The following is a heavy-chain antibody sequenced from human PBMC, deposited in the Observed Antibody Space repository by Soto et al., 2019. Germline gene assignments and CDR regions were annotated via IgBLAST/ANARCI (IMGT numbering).Heavy chain of an antibody. Sequence: GGFLRLSCAASGFTFSSYSMNWVRQAPGKGLEWVSYISSSSSTIYYADSVKGRFTISRDNAKNSLYLQMNSLRAEDTAVYYCARDFLIHSYGWGTLGGYYYGMDVWGQGTTVTVSS. CDR3: ARDFLIHSYGWGTLGGYYYGMDV. V-gene: IGHV3-48*01. D-gene: IGHD5-18*01. CDR2: ISSSSSTI. CDR1: GFTFSSYS. J-gene: IGHJ6*02.